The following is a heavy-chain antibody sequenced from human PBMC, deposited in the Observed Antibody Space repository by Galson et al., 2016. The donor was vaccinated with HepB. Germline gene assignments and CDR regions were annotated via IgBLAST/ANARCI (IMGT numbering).Heavy chain of an antibody. CDR2: IWFDGRNI. CDR1: GFSLSTYA. Sequence: SLRLSCAASGFSLSTYAMNWVRQAPGKGLEWVALIWFDGRNIYYGDSVKGRFTISRGNSKNTLYLQMNSLRAEDTAMYYCARGIEARGAFDIWGQGTMVTVSS. V-gene: IGHV3-33*01. J-gene: IGHJ3*02. D-gene: IGHD2-15*01. CDR3: ARGIEARGAFDI.